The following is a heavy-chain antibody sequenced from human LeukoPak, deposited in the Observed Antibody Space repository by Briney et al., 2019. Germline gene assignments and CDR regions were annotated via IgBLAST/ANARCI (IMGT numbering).Heavy chain of an antibody. J-gene: IGHJ6*02. CDR2: INPDSGGT. V-gene: IGHV1-2*02. Sequence: GASVKVSCNASEHPLTDYVIHWGREAPGQGLEWMGWINPDSGGTNFAQKFQGRVTMTRDTSISTAYMELSRLKSDDTAVYYCARENIQGAVASYICYDMDLWGQGTTVTVSS. D-gene: IGHD6-19*01. CDR1: EHPLTDYV. CDR3: ARENIQGAVASYICYDMDL.